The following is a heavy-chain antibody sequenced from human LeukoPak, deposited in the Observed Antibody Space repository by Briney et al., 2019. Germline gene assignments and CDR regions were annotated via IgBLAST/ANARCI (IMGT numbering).Heavy chain of an antibody. V-gene: IGHV4-4*07. J-gene: IGHJ2*01. CDR1: GGSISSYY. CDR3: ARVRRHSSSWYFDL. CDR2: IYTSGST. Sequence: SETLSLTCTVSGGSISSYYWSWIRQPAGKGLEWIGRIYTSGSTNYNPSLKSRVTMSVDTSKNQFSLKLSSVTAADTAVYYCARVRRHSSSWYFDLWGRGTLVTVSS. D-gene: IGHD6-13*01.